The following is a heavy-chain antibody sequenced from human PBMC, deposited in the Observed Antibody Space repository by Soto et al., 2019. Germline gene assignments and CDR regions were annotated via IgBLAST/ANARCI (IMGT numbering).Heavy chain of an antibody. CDR3: ARDYDYVWGSSRTYYYYGMDV. Sequence: QVQLVQSGAEVKKPGSSVKVSCKASGGTFSSYAISWVRQAPGQGLEWMGGIIPIFGTANYAQKFQGRVTITADESTSTAYMELSSLRSEDTAVYYCARDYDYVWGSSRTYYYYGMDVCGQGTTVTVSS. D-gene: IGHD3-16*01. CDR2: IIPIFGTA. J-gene: IGHJ6*02. V-gene: IGHV1-69*01. CDR1: GGTFSSYA.